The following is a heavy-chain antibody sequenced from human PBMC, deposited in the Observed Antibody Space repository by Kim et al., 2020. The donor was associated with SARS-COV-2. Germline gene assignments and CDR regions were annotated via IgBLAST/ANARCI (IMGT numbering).Heavy chain of an antibody. Sequence: DGGDRYYAASVKGRFTTSRDNATNMVYLQMNSLRVDDTAIYYCTSIFEYWGQGALVTVSS. J-gene: IGHJ4*02. CDR2: DGGDR. V-gene: IGHV3-74*01. D-gene: IGHD3-3*02. CDR3: TSIFEY.